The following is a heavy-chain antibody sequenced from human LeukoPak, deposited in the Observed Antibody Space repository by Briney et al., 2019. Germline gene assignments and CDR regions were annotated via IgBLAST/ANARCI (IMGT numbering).Heavy chain of an antibody. CDR1: GITFTSYA. CDR2: ISSSSSYI. Sequence: GGSLRLSCAASGITFTSYAMNWVRQAPGKGLEWVSSISSSSSYIYYADSVKGRFTISRDNAKNSLYLQMNSLRAEDTAVYYCARSEEVLRYFDWPWGASGYYMDVWGKGTTVTVSS. V-gene: IGHV3-21*01. D-gene: IGHD3-9*01. J-gene: IGHJ6*03. CDR3: ARSEEVLRYFDWPWGASGYYMDV.